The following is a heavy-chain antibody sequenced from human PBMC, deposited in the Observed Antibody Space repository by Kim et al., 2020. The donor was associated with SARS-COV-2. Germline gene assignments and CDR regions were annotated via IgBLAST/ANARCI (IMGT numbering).Heavy chain of an antibody. CDR1: GFTFSSSW. CDR3: SRNNNGRNYFDY. Sequence: GGSLRLSCAASGFTFSSSWMHWVRQVPGKGLVWFSRISSDGSSTSYADSVKGRFTISRDNAKNTVYLQMNSLRAEDTAVYYCSRNNNGRNYFDYLVQGTL. D-gene: IGHD1-1*01. J-gene: IGHJ4*02. V-gene: IGHV3-74*01. CDR2: ISSDGSST.